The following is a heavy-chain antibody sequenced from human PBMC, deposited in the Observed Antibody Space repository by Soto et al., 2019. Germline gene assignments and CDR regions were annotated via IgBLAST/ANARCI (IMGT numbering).Heavy chain of an antibody. Sequence: GGSLRLSCAASGFTFSSYGTHWVRQAPGKGLEWVAVISYDGSNKYYADSVKGRFTISRDNSKNTLYLQMNSLRAEDTAVYYCAKGTTHYYYYMDVWGKGTTVTVSS. J-gene: IGHJ6*03. D-gene: IGHD2-15*01. V-gene: IGHV3-30*18. CDR1: GFTFSSYG. CDR2: ISYDGSNK. CDR3: AKGTTHYYYYMDV.